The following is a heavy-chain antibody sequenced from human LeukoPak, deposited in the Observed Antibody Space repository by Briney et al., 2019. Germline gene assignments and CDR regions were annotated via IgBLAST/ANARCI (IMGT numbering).Heavy chain of an antibody. J-gene: IGHJ4*02. V-gene: IGHV1-24*01. CDR1: GNSLSELS. Sequence: ASVKVSCKVSGNSLSELSIQWVRQAPGQGLECEGGFDPEEAKMVYAQNFQGRVTMTEDTSTQTAYMELSGLTSGDTAVYYCTTRSGDFWSGFVNWGQGTLVTVSS. CDR3: TTRSGDFWSGFVN. D-gene: IGHD3-3*01. CDR2: FDPEEAKM.